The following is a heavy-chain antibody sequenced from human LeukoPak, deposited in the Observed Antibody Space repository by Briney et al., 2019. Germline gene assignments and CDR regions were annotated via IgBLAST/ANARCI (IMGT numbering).Heavy chain of an antibody. CDR3: ARDPRGYSGYDWVYYGMDV. CDR1: GFTLRTYA. D-gene: IGHD5-12*01. J-gene: IGHJ6*02. Sequence: GGSLRLSCVASGFTLRTYAMHWVRQAPGKGLEWVAVISSDGSKKFYSDSVKGQFTISRDNSKNTLYLQMNSLRAEDTAVYYCARDPRGYSGYDWVYYGMDVWGQGTTVTVSS. CDR2: ISSDGSKK. V-gene: IGHV3-30*14.